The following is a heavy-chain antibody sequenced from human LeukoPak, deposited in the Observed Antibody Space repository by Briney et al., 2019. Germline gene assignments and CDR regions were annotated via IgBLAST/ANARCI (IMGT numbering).Heavy chain of an antibody. CDR3: ARSKPDTAFTLYYYGMDV. J-gene: IGHJ6*02. CDR1: GFTFSSYA. V-gene: IGHV3-21*01. CDR2: ISSSSSYI. Sequence: PGGSLRLSCAASGFTFSSYAMSWVRQAPGKGLEWVSSISSSSSYIYYADSVKGRFTISRDNAKNSLYLQMNSLRAEDTAVYYCARSKPDTAFTLYYYGMDVWGQGTTVTVSS. D-gene: IGHD5-18*01.